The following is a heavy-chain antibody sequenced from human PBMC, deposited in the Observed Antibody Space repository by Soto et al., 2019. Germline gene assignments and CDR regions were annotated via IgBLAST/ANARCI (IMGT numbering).Heavy chain of an antibody. Sequence: HPGGSLRLSCAAFGFPFINYAINWVRQAPGKGLEWVSAISSMGDKSYFADSVRGRFTISRDNSKNTVYLQMNNLRVDDTAIYYCAKVPTIFGVVTTYFDYWGQGTLVTVSS. CDR1: GFPFINYA. J-gene: IGHJ4*01. CDR2: ISSMGDKS. CDR3: AKVPTIFGVVTTYFDY. V-gene: IGHV3-23*01. D-gene: IGHD3-3*01.